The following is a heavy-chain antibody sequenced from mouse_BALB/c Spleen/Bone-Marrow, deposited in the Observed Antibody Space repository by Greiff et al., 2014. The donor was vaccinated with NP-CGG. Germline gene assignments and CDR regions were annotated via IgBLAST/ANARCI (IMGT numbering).Heavy chain of an antibody. V-gene: IGHV5-12-2*01. D-gene: IGHD1-1*01. J-gene: IGHJ2*01. Sequence: DVQLVESGGGLVQPGGSLKLSCAASGFTFSSYTMSWVRQTPEKRLEWVAYISNGGGSTYYPDTVKGRFTISRDNAKNTLCLQMSSLKSEDTAMYYCARHGGSRGYYFDYWGQGTTLTVSS. CDR2: ISNGGGST. CDR3: ARHGGSRGYYFDY. CDR1: GFTFSSYT.